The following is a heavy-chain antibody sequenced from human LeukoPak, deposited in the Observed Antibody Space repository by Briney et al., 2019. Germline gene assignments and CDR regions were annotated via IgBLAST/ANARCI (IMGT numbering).Heavy chain of an antibody. D-gene: IGHD2-21*02. CDR2: IYSAGST. V-gene: IGHV3-66*02. CDR3: ARGGGAFCGGDCYRNFDY. Sequence: GGSLRLSCVASGLTVSSDYLSWVRQAPGKGLEWVSVIYSAGSTYYADSVKGRFTISRDSSKNTLYLQMNSLTAEDTAVYFCARGGGAFCGGDCYRNFDYWGQGTLVTVSS. CDR1: GLTVSSDY. J-gene: IGHJ4*02.